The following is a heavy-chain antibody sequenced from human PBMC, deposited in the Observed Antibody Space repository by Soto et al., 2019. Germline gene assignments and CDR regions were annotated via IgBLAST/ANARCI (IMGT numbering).Heavy chain of an antibody. V-gene: IGHV1-18*01. Sequence: ASVKVSCKASGYTFTSYGISWVRQAPGQGLEWMGWISAYNGNTKYSQKFQGRVTITRDTSAITAYMELSSLRSEDTAVYYCARDWTHYDSSGPGDYWGQGTLVTVSS. CDR3: ARDWTHYDSSGPGDY. CDR2: ISAYNGNT. D-gene: IGHD3-22*01. CDR1: GYTFTSYG. J-gene: IGHJ4*02.